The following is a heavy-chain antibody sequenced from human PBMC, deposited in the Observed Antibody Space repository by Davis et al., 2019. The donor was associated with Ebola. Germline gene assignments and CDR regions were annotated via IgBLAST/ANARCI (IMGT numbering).Heavy chain of an antibody. CDR3: AKDRDTTGTNSPYYYYYGMDV. CDR2: IRNNAFGGTT. D-gene: IGHD4-17*01. Sequence: GGSLRLSCTTSGFSFGDYLMSWVRQAPGKGLEWVGFIRNNAFGGTTEYAASVKGRFSISTDDSNSNAHLQMNSLRAEDTAVYYCAKDRDTTGTNSPYYYYYGMDVWGQGTTVTVSS. J-gene: IGHJ6*02. V-gene: IGHV3-49*04. CDR1: GFSFGDYL.